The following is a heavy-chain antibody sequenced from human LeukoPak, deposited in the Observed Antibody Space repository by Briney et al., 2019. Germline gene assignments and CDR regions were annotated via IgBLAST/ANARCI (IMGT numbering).Heavy chain of an antibody. Sequence: GESLKISCKGSGFSFTSYWIGWVLQVPGKGLEWMGLIHPVDSHTRYSPSFQGQVSISADKSNSTAYLQRSSLKASDTAMYYCARRGKSAFDVWGQGTMVTVSS. D-gene: IGHD3-16*01. CDR3: ARRGKSAFDV. CDR1: GFSFTSYW. V-gene: IGHV5-51*01. CDR2: IHPVDSHT. J-gene: IGHJ3*01.